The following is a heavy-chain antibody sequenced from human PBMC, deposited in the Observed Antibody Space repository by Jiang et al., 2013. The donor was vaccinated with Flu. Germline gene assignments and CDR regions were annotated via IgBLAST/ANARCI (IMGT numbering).Heavy chain of an antibody. CDR3: ARDRMGAMDY. Sequence: LLKPSETLSLTCTVSGGSISSYYWSWIRQPPGKGLEWIGYIYYSGSTNYNPSLKSRVTISVDTSKNQFSLKLSSVTAADTAVYYCARDRMGAMDYWGQGTLVTVSS. CDR1: GGSISSYY. D-gene: IGHD1-26*01. J-gene: IGHJ4*02. V-gene: IGHV4-59*01. CDR2: IYYSGST.